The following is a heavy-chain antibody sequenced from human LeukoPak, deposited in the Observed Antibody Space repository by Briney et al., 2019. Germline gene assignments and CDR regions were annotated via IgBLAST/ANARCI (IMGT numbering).Heavy chain of an antibody. V-gene: IGHV4-59*08. CDR3: ARVRYFDWLWFDY. D-gene: IGHD3-9*01. J-gene: IGHJ4*02. Sequence: PSETLSLTCTVSGGSISSYYWSWIRQPPGKGLEWIGYIYYSGSTNYNPSLKSRVTISVDTSKNQFSLKLSSVTAADTAVYYCARVRYFDWLWFDYWGQGTLVTVSS. CDR1: GGSISSYY. CDR2: IYYSGST.